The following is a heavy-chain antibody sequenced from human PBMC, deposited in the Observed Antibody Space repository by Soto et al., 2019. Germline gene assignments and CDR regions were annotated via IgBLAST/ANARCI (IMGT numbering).Heavy chain of an antibody. CDR1: GESISSYSW. Sequence: SETLSLTCVVSGESISSYSWWSWVRQAPGMGLQWIGEIYHSGATNYNPSLKSRLSMSVDKSKNQFSLKLSSVTAADTAVYYCARHISYYYYGMDVWGQGTTVTVSS. CDR2: IYHSGAT. CDR3: ARHISYYYYGMDV. J-gene: IGHJ6*02. V-gene: IGHV4-4*02. D-gene: IGHD1-20*01.